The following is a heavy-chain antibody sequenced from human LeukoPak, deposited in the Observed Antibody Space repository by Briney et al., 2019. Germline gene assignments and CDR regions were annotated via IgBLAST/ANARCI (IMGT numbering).Heavy chain of an antibody. J-gene: IGHJ5*02. CDR3: ARDSTTMVRGVIYYNWFDP. Sequence: ASVKVSCKASGGTFSSYAISWVRQAPGQGLEWMGGIIPIFGTANYAQKFQGRVTITADESTSTAYMELSSLRSEDTAVYYCARDSTTMVRGVIYYNWFDPWGQGTLVTVSS. V-gene: IGHV1-69*01. CDR1: GGTFSSYA. D-gene: IGHD3-10*01. CDR2: IIPIFGTA.